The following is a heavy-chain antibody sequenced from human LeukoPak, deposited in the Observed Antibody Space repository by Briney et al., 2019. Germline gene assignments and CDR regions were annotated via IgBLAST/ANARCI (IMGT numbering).Heavy chain of an antibody. CDR2: ISAYNGNT. CDR3: ARVGYSSGWYSGKDY. V-gene: IGHV1-18*01. Sequence: GASVKVSCKASGYTFTSYGISRVRQAPGQGLEWMGWISAYNGNTNYAQKLQGRVTMTTDTSTSTAYMELRSLRSDDTAVYYCARVGYSSGWYSGKDYWGQGTLVTVSS. CDR1: GYTFTSYG. D-gene: IGHD6-19*01. J-gene: IGHJ4*02.